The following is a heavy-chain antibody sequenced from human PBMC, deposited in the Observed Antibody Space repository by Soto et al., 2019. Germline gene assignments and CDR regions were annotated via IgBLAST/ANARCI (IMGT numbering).Heavy chain of an antibody. J-gene: IGHJ6*02. CDR1: GGTFSSYA. CDR3: AGPDIVVVPAARVSYYYYGMDV. CDR2: IIPIFGTA. V-gene: IGHV1-69*13. Sequence: SVKVSCKASGGTFSSYAISWVRQAPGQGLEWMGGIIPIFGTANYAQKFQGRVTITADESTSTAYMELSSLRSEDTAVYYCAGPDIVVVPAARVSYYYYGMDVWGQGTTVTVSS. D-gene: IGHD2-2*01.